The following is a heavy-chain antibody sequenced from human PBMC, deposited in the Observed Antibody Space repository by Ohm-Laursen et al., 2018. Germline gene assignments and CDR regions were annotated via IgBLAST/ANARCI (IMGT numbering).Heavy chain of an antibody. J-gene: IGHJ4*02. CDR1: GFPFSSYG. CDR2: ISYDGSNK. Sequence: RSLRLSCSASGFPFSSYGMHWVRQAPGKGLEWVAVISYDGSNKYYADSVKGRFTISRDNSKNTLYLQMNSLRAEDTAVYYCAKVPYGDPDTYYFDYWGQGTLVTVSS. D-gene: IGHD4-17*01. CDR3: AKVPYGDPDTYYFDY. V-gene: IGHV3-30*18.